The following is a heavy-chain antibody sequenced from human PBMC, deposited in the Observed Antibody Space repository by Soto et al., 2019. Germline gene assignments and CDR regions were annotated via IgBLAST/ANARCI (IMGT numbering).Heavy chain of an antibody. J-gene: IGHJ6*02. V-gene: IGHV4-30-4*02. CDR2: ISYSGST. D-gene: IGHD2-2*01. Sequence: LSETLSLTCSVSGSSISSGVYYWTWIRHPPGKGLEWIGYISYSGSTFYNPSLKRVVPISVDRSKNQFSLKLSSVTAAATDVYYCARGHAAAPATDVWGQGNTVT. CDR1: GSSISSGVYY. CDR3: ARGHAAAPATDV.